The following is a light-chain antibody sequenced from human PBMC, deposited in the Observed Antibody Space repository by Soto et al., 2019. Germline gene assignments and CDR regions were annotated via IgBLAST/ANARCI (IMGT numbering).Light chain of an antibody. Sequence: AIQMTQSPSYLSASVGDRVTITCRASQGIGTELGWYQLKPGKAPKLLVYGASTLQSGGLPRFSGSVSGTDFTLTISSLRPDDFATYYCLQDFSYPRTFGQGTKVEIK. CDR3: LQDFSYPRT. CDR1: QGIGTE. CDR2: GAS. J-gene: IGKJ1*01. V-gene: IGKV1-6*02.